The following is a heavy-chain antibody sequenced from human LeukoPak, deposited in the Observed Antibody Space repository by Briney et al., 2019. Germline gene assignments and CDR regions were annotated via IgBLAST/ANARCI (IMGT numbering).Heavy chain of an antibody. J-gene: IGHJ4*02. CDR3: ARSPASITMIGGTWFLDY. D-gene: IGHD3-22*01. CDR2: IYYSGST. Sequence: SQTLSLTCTVSGGSISSGGYYWSWIRQHPGKGLEWIAYIYYSGSTYYNPSLKSRVTISVDTSKNQFSLKLSSVTAADTAVYYCARSPASITMIGGTWFLDYWGQGTLVTVSS. CDR1: GGSISSGGYY. V-gene: IGHV4-31*03.